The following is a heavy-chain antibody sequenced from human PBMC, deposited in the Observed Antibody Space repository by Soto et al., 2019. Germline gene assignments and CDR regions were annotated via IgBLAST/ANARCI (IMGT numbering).Heavy chain of an antibody. CDR2: ISGSGGST. D-gene: IGHD2-2*01. Sequence: PGGSLRLSCAASGFTFSSYAMSWVRQAPGKGLEWVSAISGSGGSTYYADSVKGRFTISRDNSKNTLCLQMNSLRAEDTAVYYCAKRDCSSTSCYAQFDYWGQGTLVTVSS. CDR1: GFTFSSYA. J-gene: IGHJ4*02. CDR3: AKRDCSSTSCYAQFDY. V-gene: IGHV3-23*01.